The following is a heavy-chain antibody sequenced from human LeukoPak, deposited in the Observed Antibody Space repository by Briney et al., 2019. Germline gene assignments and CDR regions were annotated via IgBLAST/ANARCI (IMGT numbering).Heavy chain of an antibody. J-gene: IGHJ5*02. CDR1: GYTFTSYG. CDR3: ARGAAPYGDYRNWFDP. CDR2: ISAYNGNT. D-gene: IGHD4-17*01. V-gene: IGHV1-18*01. Sequence: GASVKVSCKASGYTFTSYGISWVRQAPGQGLEWMGWISAYNGNTNYAQKLQGRVTMTTDTSTSTAYMELRSLRSDDTAVYYCARGAAPYGDYRNWFDPWGRGTLVTVSS.